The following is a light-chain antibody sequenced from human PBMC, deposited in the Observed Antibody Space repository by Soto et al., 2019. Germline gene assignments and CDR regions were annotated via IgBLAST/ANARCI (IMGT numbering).Light chain of an antibody. Sequence: QSALTQPPSASGSLGQSVTISCTVTSSDVGGYNYVSWHQQHPGKAPKVMLYEVTKRPPGVPDRFSGSKSGNTASLTVSGLQAEDEADYYCSSFAGGGNPVLLGGGTQLTVL. CDR1: SSDVGGYNY. CDR2: EVT. CDR3: SSFAGGGNPVL. J-gene: IGLJ2*01. V-gene: IGLV2-8*01.